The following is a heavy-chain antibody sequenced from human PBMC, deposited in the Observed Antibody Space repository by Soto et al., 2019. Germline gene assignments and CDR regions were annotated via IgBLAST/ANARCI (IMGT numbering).Heavy chain of an antibody. CDR1: GFTFSRYT. Sequence: EVPLVESGGGLVKPGGSLGLSCAASGFTFSRYTMNWVRQAPVKGLEWVSSISSSSIYIYYADSGKGRLTISRDNAKNSLYLELLSLRAEDTSVYYCARDVLVLSTTPYNYGMDVWGQGTKVTVSS. CDR2: ISSSSIYI. D-gene: IGHD2-8*02. J-gene: IGHJ6*02. V-gene: IGHV3-21*01. CDR3: ARDVLVLSTTPYNYGMDV.